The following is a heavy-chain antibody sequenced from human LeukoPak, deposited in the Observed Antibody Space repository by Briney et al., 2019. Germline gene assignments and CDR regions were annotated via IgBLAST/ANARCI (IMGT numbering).Heavy chain of an antibody. Sequence: KPSETLSLTCTVSGGSISSYYWSWIRQPPGKGLEWIGYIYYSGSTNYNPSLKSRVTISVDTSKNQFSLKLSSVTAADTAVYYCAGGPYGDYVLYYFDYWGQGTLVTVSS. CDR2: IYYSGST. CDR3: AGGPYGDYVLYYFDY. D-gene: IGHD4-17*01. J-gene: IGHJ4*02. V-gene: IGHV4-59*01. CDR1: GGSISSYY.